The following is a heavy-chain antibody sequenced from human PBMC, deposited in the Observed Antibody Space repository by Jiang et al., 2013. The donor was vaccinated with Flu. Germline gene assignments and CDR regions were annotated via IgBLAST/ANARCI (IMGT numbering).Heavy chain of an antibody. CDR1: GFSLSTSGVG. V-gene: IGHV2-5*01. D-gene: IGHD6-13*01. J-gene: IGHJ4*02. CDR2: IYWNDDK. Sequence: KPTQTLTLTCTFSGFSLSTSGVGVGWIRQPPGKALEWLALIYWNDDKRYSPSLKSRLTITKDTSKNQVVLTMTNMDPVDTATYYCARLAAAGPQPFFDYWGQGTLVTVSS. CDR3: ARLAAAGPQPFFDY.